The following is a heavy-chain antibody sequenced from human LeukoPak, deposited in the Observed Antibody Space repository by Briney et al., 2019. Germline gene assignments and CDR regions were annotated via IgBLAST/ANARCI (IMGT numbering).Heavy chain of an antibody. V-gene: IGHV3-64D*06. J-gene: IGHJ4*02. CDR1: GFTFSSYA. CDR3: VKVGRRDHFDY. Sequence: RAGGPLRLSCSASGFTFSSYAMHWVRQAPGKGLEYVSTISSNGGSTYYADYVKGRFTISRDNSKNTLYLQMSSLRAEDTGVYYCVKVGRRDHFDYWGQGTLVTVSS. CDR2: ISSNGGST.